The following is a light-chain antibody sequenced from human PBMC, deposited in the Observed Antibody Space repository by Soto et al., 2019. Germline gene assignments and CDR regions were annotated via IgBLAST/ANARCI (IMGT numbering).Light chain of an antibody. CDR2: HAS. CDR3: QQSHSPPYT. CDR1: ESISNW. Sequence: IQLTQSPTTLPASVGDRVTLTCRASESISNWLAWYQQRPGTAPKLLIYHASILETAVPSRFSGNGSGTDFTLTISSLQPEDFASYHCQQSHSPPYTFGQGTKLEIK. V-gene: IGKV1-5*01. J-gene: IGKJ2*01.